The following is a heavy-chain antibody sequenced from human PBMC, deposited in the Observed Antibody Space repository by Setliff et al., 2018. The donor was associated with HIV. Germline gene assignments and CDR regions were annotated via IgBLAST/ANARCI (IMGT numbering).Heavy chain of an antibody. V-gene: IGHV3-49*04. D-gene: IGHD5-18*01. Sequence: SLRLSCSASGFTFGDYAMIWVRQAPGKGLEWVGFIRSKAYGGTTEYAASVKDRFTVSRDDSKSIAYLQINSLKTEDTAVYYCTRDKGYAFDIWGQGTMVTVSS. CDR1: GFTFGDYA. CDR3: TRDKGYAFDI. J-gene: IGHJ3*02. CDR2: IRSKAYGGTT.